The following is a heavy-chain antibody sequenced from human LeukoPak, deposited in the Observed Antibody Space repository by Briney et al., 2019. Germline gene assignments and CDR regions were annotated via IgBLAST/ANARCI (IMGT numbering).Heavy chain of an antibody. Sequence: SETLSLTCTVSGGSISSYYRSWIRQPPGKGLEWIGYIYYSGSTNYNPSLKSRVTISVDTSKNQFSLKLSSVTAADTAVYYCARENYYDSSGYFDYWGQGTLVTVSS. V-gene: IGHV4-59*01. CDR1: GGSISSYY. J-gene: IGHJ4*02. D-gene: IGHD3-22*01. CDR2: IYYSGST. CDR3: ARENYYDSSGYFDY.